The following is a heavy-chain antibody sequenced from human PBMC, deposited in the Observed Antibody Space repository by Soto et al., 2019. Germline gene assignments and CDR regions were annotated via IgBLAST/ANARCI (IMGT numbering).Heavy chain of an antibody. D-gene: IGHD3-9*01. J-gene: IGHJ5*02. CDR3: SKVRECENKNDWPQGS. Sequence: LVLSGAGSGFRFSGYVMHWRRQPPVKGLKGLAAISGDGSKKYLGDSVNGRFTISRDNSKNTLDLQINSLRAEYTAGYYFSKVRECENKNDWPQGSWRQGHQVTVSS. V-gene: IGHV3-30*18. CDR1: GFRFSGYV. CDR2: ISGDGSKK.